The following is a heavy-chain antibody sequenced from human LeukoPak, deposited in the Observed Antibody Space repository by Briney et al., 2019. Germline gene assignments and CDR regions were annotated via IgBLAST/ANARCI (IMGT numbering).Heavy chain of an antibody. CDR3: AKGFYRYYYDSSGYSDY. J-gene: IGHJ4*02. CDR1: GFTFSSYG. V-gene: IGHV3-30*18. D-gene: IGHD3-22*01. CDR2: ISYDGSNK. Sequence: GRSLRLSCAASGFTFSSYGMHWVRQAPGKGLEWVAVISYDGSNKYYADSVKGRFTISRDNSKNTLYLQMNSLRAEDTAVYYCAKGFYRYYYDSSGYSDYWGQGTLVTVSS.